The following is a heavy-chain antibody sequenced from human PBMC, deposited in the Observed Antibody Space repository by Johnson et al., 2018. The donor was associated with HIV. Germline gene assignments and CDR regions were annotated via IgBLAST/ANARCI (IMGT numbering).Heavy chain of an antibody. CDR3: EGYCSGGACYSGVSAFDV. D-gene: IGHD2-15*01. CDR2: IGYSASDT. J-gene: IGHJ3*01. Sequence: VLLVESGGGLVQPGGSLRLSCAASGFTFSNYAMNWVRQAPGKGLEWVSSIGYSASDTYYADSVKGRFTISRDNSNNRLYLQMNSLRAEDTARYYCEGYCSGGACYSGVSAFDVWGHGTMVTVSS. V-gene: IGHV3-23*04. CDR1: GFTFSNYA.